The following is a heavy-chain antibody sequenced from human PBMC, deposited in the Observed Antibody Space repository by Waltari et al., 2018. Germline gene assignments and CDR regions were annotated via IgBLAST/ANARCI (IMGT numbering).Heavy chain of an antibody. D-gene: IGHD4-4*01. CDR3: ARDRVTVTSPVPYMDV. CDR1: GFTVSSNY. CDR2: IYSGGRT. Sequence: EVQLVETGGGLIQPGGSLRLSCAASGFTVSSNYMSWVRQAPGKGLEWVSVIYSGGRTYYADSVKGRFTISRDNSKNTLYLQMNSLRAEDTAVYYCARDRVTVTSPVPYMDVWGKGTTVTVSS. V-gene: IGHV3-53*02. J-gene: IGHJ6*03.